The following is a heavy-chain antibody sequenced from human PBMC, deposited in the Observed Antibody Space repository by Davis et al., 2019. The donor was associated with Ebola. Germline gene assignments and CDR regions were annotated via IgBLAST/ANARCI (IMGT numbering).Heavy chain of an antibody. J-gene: IGHJ5*02. Sequence: GESLKISCAASGFTFSSYWMSWVRQAPGKGLEWVANIKQDGSEKYYVDSVKGRFTISRDNAKNSLYLQMNSLRAEDTAVYYCARSTRGWFDPWGQGTLVTVSS. CDR2: IKQDGSEK. V-gene: IGHV3-7*03. D-gene: IGHD3-10*01. CDR1: GFTFSSYW. CDR3: ARSTRGWFDP.